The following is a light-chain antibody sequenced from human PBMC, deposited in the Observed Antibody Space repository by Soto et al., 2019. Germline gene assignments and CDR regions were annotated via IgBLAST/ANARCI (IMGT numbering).Light chain of an antibody. CDR2: GAS. CDR3: QQYGKLPRT. CDR1: QSVSSSY. Sequence: EIVLTQSPATLSLSPGERATLSCRASQSVSSSYLAWYQQKPGQAPRLLIFGASRRATGIPDRFSGSGSGTNFTLTISRLEPEDFAVYYCQQYGKLPRTFGQGTKVDI. V-gene: IGKV3-20*01. J-gene: IGKJ1*01.